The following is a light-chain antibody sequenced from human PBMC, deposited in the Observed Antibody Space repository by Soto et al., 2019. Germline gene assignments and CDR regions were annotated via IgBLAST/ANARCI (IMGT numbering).Light chain of an antibody. J-gene: IGLJ1*01. Sequence: QSVLTQPPSGSGAPGQRVIISCTGSRSNIGGGYDVHWYRQLPGTAPQLLISGSTNRPSGTPDRFSGSKSGTSASLAITGLQAEDEADYYCQSYDSSLTTYVFGTGTKVTVL. CDR2: GST. CDR1: RSNIGGGYD. V-gene: IGLV1-40*01. CDR3: QSYDSSLTTYV.